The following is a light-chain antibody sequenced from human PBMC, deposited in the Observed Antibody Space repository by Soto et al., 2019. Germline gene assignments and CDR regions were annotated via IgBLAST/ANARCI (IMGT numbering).Light chain of an antibody. Sequence: DIQMTQSPSSLSASVGVRVTITCRASQSIATFLNWYQQRPGQAPRLLIYDASNLESGVPLTFSGSGSETVFPLTISSLQPEDFATYYCQQSYRTPVTFGQGTKLEIK. CDR3: QQSYRTPVT. CDR1: QSIATF. J-gene: IGKJ2*01. V-gene: IGKV1-39*01. CDR2: DAS.